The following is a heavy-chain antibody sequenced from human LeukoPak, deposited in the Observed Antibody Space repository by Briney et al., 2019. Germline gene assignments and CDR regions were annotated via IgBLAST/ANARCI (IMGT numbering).Heavy chain of an antibody. D-gene: IGHD1-1*01. CDR3: ARVGSDWNDVRYNWFDP. CDR1: GGSISSGDYS. J-gene: IGHJ5*02. V-gene: IGHV4-30-2*01. Sequence: SQTLSLTCAVSGGSISSGDYSWSWIRQPPGKGLEWIGYIFQSGGTYYNPSLKSRVTISVDRSKNQFSLKLSSVTAADTAVYYCARVGSDWNDVRYNWFDPWGQGTLVTVSS. CDR2: IFQSGGT.